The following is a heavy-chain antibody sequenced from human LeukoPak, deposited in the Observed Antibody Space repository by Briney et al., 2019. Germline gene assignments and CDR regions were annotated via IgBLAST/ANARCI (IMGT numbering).Heavy chain of an antibody. Sequence: SETLSLTCTVSGGSISSYYWSWIRQPPGKGLEWIGYIYYSGSTYYNPSLKSRVTISVDTSKNQFSLKLSSVTAADTAVYYCARDKQGSAFDYWGQGTLVTVSS. D-gene: IGHD5-24*01. CDR3: ARDKQGSAFDY. CDR1: GGSISSYY. V-gene: IGHV4-59*06. CDR2: IYYSGST. J-gene: IGHJ4*02.